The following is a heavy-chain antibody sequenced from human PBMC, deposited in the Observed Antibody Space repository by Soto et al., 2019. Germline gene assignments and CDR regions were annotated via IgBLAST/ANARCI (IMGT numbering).Heavy chain of an antibody. Sequence: GGSLRLSCAASGFTFSSYAMSWVRQAPGKGLEWVSAISGSGGSTYYADSVKGRFTISRDNSKNTLYLQMNSLRAEDTAVYYCAKDPLGYCSGGSCYPNWFEPWGQGTLVTGAS. CDR1: GFTFSSYA. J-gene: IGHJ5*02. CDR2: ISGSGGST. D-gene: IGHD2-15*01. CDR3: AKDPLGYCSGGSCYPNWFEP. V-gene: IGHV3-23*01.